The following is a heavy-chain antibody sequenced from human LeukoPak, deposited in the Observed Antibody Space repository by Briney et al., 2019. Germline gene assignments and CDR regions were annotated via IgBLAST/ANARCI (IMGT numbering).Heavy chain of an antibody. Sequence: GGSLRLSCVDSRFTFSRSWMEWVRHAPGKGLAGVANIKVDGSETYYVDSAKGRFTISRHNAKSSLYLQMDSLRVEDTAIFYCSNPLNYWGQGTLVTVSS. J-gene: IGHJ4*02. V-gene: IGHV3-7*01. CDR2: IKVDGSET. CDR3: SNPLNY. CDR1: RFTFSRSW.